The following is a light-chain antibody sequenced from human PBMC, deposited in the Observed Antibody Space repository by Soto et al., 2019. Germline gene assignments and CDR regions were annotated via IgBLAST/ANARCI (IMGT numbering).Light chain of an antibody. Sequence: QSVLTQPASVSGSPGQSITISCTGTSSDVGSYDLVSWYQHHPGTAPKLMIYEVNKRPSGVPDRFSGSKSGNTASLTVSGLQAEDEADYYCSSYAGSSNVFGTGTKLTVL. CDR1: SSDVGSYDL. CDR2: EVN. V-gene: IGLV2-14*02. CDR3: SSYAGSSNV. J-gene: IGLJ1*01.